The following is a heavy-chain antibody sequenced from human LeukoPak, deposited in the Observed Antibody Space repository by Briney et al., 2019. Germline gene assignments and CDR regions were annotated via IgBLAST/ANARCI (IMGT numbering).Heavy chain of an antibody. CDR3: AREMAGSHYYYMDV. Sequence: SETLSLTCTVSGGSISSHYWSWIRQPPGKGLECIGYIYYSGSTNYNPSLKSRVTISVDTSKNQFSLKLSSVTAADTAVYYCAREMAGSHYYYMDVWGKGTTVTVSS. D-gene: IGHD5-24*01. CDR1: GGSISSHY. CDR2: IYYSGST. V-gene: IGHV4-59*11. J-gene: IGHJ6*03.